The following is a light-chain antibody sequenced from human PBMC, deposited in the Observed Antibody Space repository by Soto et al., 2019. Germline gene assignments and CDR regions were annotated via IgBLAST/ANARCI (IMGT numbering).Light chain of an antibody. V-gene: IGKV3-15*01. J-gene: IGKJ1*01. CDR2: GAS. CDR3: QQYFEWPPMT. CDR1: ETVATN. Sequence: EVVMTQSPATLSASPGERATLSCWASETVATNLAWYQQKPGQAPRLLISGASTRAAGISDRFSGSGSGTEFTLTISSLRSEDSGIYYCQQYFEWPPMTFGQGTKVEI.